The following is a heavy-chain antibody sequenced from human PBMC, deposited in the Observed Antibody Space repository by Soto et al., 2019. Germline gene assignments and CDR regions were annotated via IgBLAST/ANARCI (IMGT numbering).Heavy chain of an antibody. Sequence: QVQLVESGGGVVQPGRSLRLSCAASGFTFSSYGMHWVRQAPGKGLEWVAVIWYDGSNKYYAESVKGRFTISRDNSKNTLYLQMNSLRAEDTAVYYCASDSHVGSGWQLTADYWGQGTLVTVSS. CDR1: GFTFSSYG. V-gene: IGHV3-33*01. CDR3: ASDSHVGSGWQLTADY. J-gene: IGHJ4*02. D-gene: IGHD6-19*01. CDR2: IWYDGSNK.